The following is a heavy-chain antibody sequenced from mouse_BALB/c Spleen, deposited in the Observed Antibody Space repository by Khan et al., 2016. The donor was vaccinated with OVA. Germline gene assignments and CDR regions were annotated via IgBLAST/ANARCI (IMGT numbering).Heavy chain of an antibody. J-gene: IGHJ2*01. CDR2: ISYSGST. Sequence: VQLKESGPGLVKPSQSLSLTCTVTGYSITSDYAWNWLRQFPGNKLEWMGYISYSGSTSYNPSLKSRTSITRDTSKNKLFMQLNSVTCEDRATYYGARSNIANWGQGTTLTVSS. CDR3: ARSNIAN. V-gene: IGHV3-2*02. CDR1: GYSITSDYA.